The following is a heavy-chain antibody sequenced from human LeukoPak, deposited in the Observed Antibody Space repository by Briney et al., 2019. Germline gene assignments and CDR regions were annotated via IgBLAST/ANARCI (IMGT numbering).Heavy chain of an antibody. CDR2: SIPIFGTA. CDR3: PCMRRGEDIVVVPAAD. D-gene: IGHD2-2*01. J-gene: IGHJ4*02. Sequence: SVKVSCKASGGTFSSYAISCVRQAPGQGLEWMGGSIPIFGTANYAQKFQGRVTITADKSTSTAYMELSSLISEDTAMYYCPCMRRGEDIVVVPAADWGQGTLVTVSS. V-gene: IGHV1-69*06. CDR1: GGTFSSYA.